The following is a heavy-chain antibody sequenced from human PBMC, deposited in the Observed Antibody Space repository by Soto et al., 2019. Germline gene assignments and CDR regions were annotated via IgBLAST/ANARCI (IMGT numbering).Heavy chain of an antibody. D-gene: IGHD5-18*01. Sequence: SETLSLTCTVSGGSISSGGYYWSWIRQHPGKGLEWIGYIYYSGSTYYNPSLKSRVTISVDTSKNQFSLKLSSVTAADTAVYYCARDPTGYSYGYFDYWGQGTLVTV. CDR1: GGSISSGGYY. CDR3: ARDPTGYSYGYFDY. CDR2: IYYSGST. J-gene: IGHJ4*02. V-gene: IGHV4-31*03.